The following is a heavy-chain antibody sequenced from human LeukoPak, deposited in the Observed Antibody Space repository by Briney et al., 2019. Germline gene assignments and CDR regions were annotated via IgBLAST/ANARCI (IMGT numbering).Heavy chain of an antibody. V-gene: IGHV4-39*01. CDR2: IYYSGST. J-gene: IGHJ5*02. CDR3: ARRGYSTCWFDP. CDR1: GFTFSSYSMN. Sequence: KAGGSLRLSCAASGFTFSSYSMNWVRQPPGKGLEWIGSIYYSGSTYYNPSLKSRVTISVDTSKNQFSLKLSSVTAADTAVYFCARRGYSTCWFDPWGRGTLVTVSS. D-gene: IGHD6-13*01.